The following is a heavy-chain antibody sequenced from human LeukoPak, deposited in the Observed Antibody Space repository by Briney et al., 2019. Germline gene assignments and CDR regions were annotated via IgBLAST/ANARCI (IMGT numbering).Heavy chain of an antibody. CDR3: ARETTFTMVRGVIITGADAFDI. D-gene: IGHD3-10*01. CDR1: GNSISSYY. CDR2: IYYSGST. Sequence: PSETLSLTCSVSGNSISSYYWSWIRQPPGKGLEWIGYIYYSGSTNYNPSLKSRVSISVDTSKNQFSLKLSSVSAADTAVYYCARETTFTMVRGVIITGADAFDIWGQGTMVTVSS. J-gene: IGHJ3*02. V-gene: IGHV4-59*01.